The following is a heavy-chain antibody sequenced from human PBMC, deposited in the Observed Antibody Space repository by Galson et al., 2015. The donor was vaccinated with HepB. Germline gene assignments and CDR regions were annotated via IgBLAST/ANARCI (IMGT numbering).Heavy chain of an antibody. D-gene: IGHD3-22*01. CDR2: IDSTSTYI. CDR3: AREDYDSSGPFDY. V-gene: IGHV3-21*01. CDR1: GFIFSDYS. Sequence: LRLSCAASGFIFSDYSMNWVRQAPGKGLEWVSSIDSTSTYIYYADSVKGRFTISRDNSKNTLYLQMNSLRAEDTAVYYCAREDYDSSGPFDYWGQGTLVTVSS. J-gene: IGHJ4*02.